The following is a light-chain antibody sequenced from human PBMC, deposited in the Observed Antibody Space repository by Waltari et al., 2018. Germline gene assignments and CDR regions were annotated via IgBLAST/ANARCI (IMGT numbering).Light chain of an antibody. V-gene: IGKV1-39*01. CDR2: AAS. J-gene: IGKJ1*01. CDR3: QQSYSTPWT. Sequence: DIQMTQSPSSLSASVGDRVTITCRASQSISSYLNWYQQKPGKAPKLLFYAASSLQSGVPSRFSCSGSGTDFTLTISSLQPEDFATYYCQQSYSTPWTFGQGTKVEIK. CDR1: QSISSY.